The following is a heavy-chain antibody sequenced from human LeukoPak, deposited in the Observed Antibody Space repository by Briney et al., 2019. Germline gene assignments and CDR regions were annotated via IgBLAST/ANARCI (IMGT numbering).Heavy chain of an antibody. D-gene: IGHD6-19*01. CDR2: IYWDDDK. Sequence: SGPTLVKPTQTLTLTCNFSGFSLSTSGVGVGWIRQPPGKALEWLALIYWDDDKRYSPSLKSRLTITKDTSKNQVVLTMTNMDPVDTATYYCAHRLVAGRTKWYYFDYWGQGTLVTVSS. CDR1: GFSLSTSGVG. CDR3: AHRLVAGRTKWYYFDY. J-gene: IGHJ4*02. V-gene: IGHV2-5*02.